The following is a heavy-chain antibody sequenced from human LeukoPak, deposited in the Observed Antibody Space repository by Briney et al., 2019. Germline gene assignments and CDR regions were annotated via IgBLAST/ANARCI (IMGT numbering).Heavy chain of an antibody. D-gene: IGHD3-10*01. CDR3: ARASSMLRGPLVIYYFDF. J-gene: IGHJ4*02. V-gene: IGHV3-23*01. CDR1: DFSFITYA. Sequence: GGSLRLSCAASDFSFITYAMSWVRQAPGKGLGWVWTISGGGDATYYADSVQGRFTISRDNSKNTLYLQMNSLRVEATAVYYCARASSMLRGPLVIYYFDFWGQGTLVTVSS. CDR2: ISGGGDAT.